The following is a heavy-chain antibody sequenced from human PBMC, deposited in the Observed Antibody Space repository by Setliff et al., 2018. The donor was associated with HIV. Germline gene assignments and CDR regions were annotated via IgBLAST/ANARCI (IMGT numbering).Heavy chain of an antibody. CDR2: IKQDGSVK. D-gene: IGHD6-13*01. CDR3: ARDRWFSNNWCSDY. J-gene: IGHJ4*02. V-gene: IGHV3-7*05. CDR1: GFTFSNNW. Sequence: GGSLRLSCAASGFTFSNNWMAWVRLAPGKGLEWVANIKQDGSVKNYVDSVRGRFTISRDNAENSLFLQMTGLRPEDTAMYYCARDRWFSNNWCSDYWGQGTLVTVSS.